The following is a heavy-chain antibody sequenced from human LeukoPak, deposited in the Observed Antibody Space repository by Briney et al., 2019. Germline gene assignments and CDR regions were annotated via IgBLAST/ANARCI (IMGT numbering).Heavy chain of an antibody. CDR2: IFPIFGTA. CDR3: ATYPLGYCSGGSCLNWFDP. D-gene: IGHD2-15*01. J-gene: IGHJ5*02. CDR1: GGTFSSYA. V-gene: IGHV1-69*13. Sequence: ASVKVSCKASGGTFSSYAISWVRQAPGQGLEWMGGIFPIFGTANYAQKFQGRVTITADESTSTAYMELSSLRSEDTAVYYCATYPLGYCSGGSCLNWFDPWGQGTLVTVSS.